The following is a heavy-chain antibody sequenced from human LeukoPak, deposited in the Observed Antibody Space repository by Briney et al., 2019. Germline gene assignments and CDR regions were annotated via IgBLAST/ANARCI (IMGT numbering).Heavy chain of an antibody. CDR3: ARGITIFGVVTLDY. CDR1: GYTFTNYD. V-gene: IGHV1-8*01. Sequence: GASVTVSCMASGYTFTNYDINWVRQATGQGLEWMGWMNTNRGKTDYVQKFQGGVTITRNTSISTAYMALSSLRSEDTAVYYCARGITIFGVVTLDYWGQGTLVTVSS. D-gene: IGHD3-3*01. J-gene: IGHJ4*02. CDR2: MNTNRGKT.